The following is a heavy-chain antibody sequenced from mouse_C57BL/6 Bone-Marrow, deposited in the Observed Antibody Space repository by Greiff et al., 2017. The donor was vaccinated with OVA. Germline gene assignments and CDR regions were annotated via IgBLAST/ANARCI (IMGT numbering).Heavy chain of an antibody. CDR3: TADYYGSSYAMDY. Sequence: EVQLQESGAELVRPGASVKLSCTASGFNIKDDYMHWVKQRPEQGLEWIGWIDPENGDTESASKFQGKATITADTSSNTAYLQLSSLTSEDTAVYYCTADYYGSSYAMDYWGQGTSVTVSS. CDR2: IDPENGDT. V-gene: IGHV14-4*01. CDR1: GFNIKDDY. D-gene: IGHD1-1*01. J-gene: IGHJ4*01.